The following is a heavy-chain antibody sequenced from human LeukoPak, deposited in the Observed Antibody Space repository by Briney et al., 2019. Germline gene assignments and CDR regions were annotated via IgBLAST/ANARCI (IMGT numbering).Heavy chain of an antibody. CDR3: ARYSSSTRGYFDY. V-gene: IGHV1-46*01. Sequence: ASVKVSCKASGYTFTSYYMHWVRQALGQGLEWMGIINPSGGSTSYAQKFQGRVTMTRDMSTSTVYMELSSLRSEDTAVYYCARYSSSTRGYFDYWGQGTLVTVSS. J-gene: IGHJ4*02. CDR2: INPSGGST. D-gene: IGHD6-6*01. CDR1: GYTFTSYY.